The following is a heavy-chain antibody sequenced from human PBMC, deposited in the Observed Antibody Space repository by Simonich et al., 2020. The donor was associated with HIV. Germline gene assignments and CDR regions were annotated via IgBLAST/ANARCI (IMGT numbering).Heavy chain of an antibody. CDR1: GGSLSGYY. CDR3: ARGFYQRLYYFDY. V-gene: IGHV4-34*01. J-gene: IGHJ4*02. Sequence: QVQLQQWGAGLLKPSETLSLTCAVYGGSLSGYYWTWIRQPPGKGLEWIGEINHSGSTNYNPSLKSRVTISVDTSKNQFSLKLSSVTAADTAVYYCARGFYQRLYYFDYWGQGTLVTVSS. D-gene: IGHD2-2*01. CDR2: INHSGST.